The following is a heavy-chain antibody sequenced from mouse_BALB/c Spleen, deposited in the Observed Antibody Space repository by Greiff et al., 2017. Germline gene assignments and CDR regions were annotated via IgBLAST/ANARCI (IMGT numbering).Heavy chain of an antibody. CDR1: GFSLTSYG. D-gene: IGHD2-1*01. CDR2: IWAGGST. J-gene: IGHJ4*01. V-gene: IGHV2-9*02. Sequence: QVQLKESGPGLVAPSQSLSISCTVSGFSLTSYGVHWVRQPPGKGLEWLGVIWAGGSTNYNSALMSRLSISKDNSKSQVFLKMNSLQTDDTAMYYCAREEVTRTLCAMDYWGQGTSVTVSS. CDR3: AREEVTRTLCAMDY.